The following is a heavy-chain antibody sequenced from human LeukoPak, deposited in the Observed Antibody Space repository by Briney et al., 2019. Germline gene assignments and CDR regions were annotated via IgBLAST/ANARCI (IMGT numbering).Heavy chain of an antibody. CDR2: ITPVINTA. Sequence: ASVKVSCKASGGTFLSHTFSWVRQAPGQGLEWMGKITPVINTANYAQTFQGRVSIYADKSTTTVYMDLSGLRPDDTAVYYCARVNLRGSNYNWFDPWGQGTRVTVSS. CDR1: GGTFLSHT. CDR3: ARVNLRGSNYNWFDP. J-gene: IGHJ5*02. V-gene: IGHV1-69*08. D-gene: IGHD3-10*01.